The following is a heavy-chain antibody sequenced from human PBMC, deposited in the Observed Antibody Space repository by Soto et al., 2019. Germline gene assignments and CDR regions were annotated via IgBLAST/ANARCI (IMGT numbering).Heavy chain of an antibody. CDR1: TFTFSDYY. CDR3: AKLGSLGHPYYYGMDV. CDR2: ISGGGTSI. V-gene: IGHV3-11*01. D-gene: IGHD3-16*01. J-gene: IGHJ6*02. Sequence: GGSLRLSCAASTFTFSDYYMSWIRQAPGKGLEWVSYISGGGTSIYYADSVKGRFSVSRDNAKTSLYLQMNSLRAEDTAVYYCAKLGSLGHPYYYGMDVWGPGTTVTVSS.